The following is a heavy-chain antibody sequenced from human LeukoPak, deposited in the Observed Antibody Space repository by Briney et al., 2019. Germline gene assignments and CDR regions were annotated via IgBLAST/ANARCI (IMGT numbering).Heavy chain of an antibody. CDR3: ARVRGDIVATIGFDY. CDR2: IYPGYSHT. D-gene: IGHD5-12*01. J-gene: IGHJ4*02. Sequence: GESLKISCKRSRYSFTSYWICWVRQITGKGLEWMGIIYPGYSHTRYSPSFQGQVTISADKSISTAYLQWSSLKASDTAMYYCARVRGDIVATIGFDYWGQGTLVTVSS. V-gene: IGHV5-51*01. CDR1: RYSFTSYW.